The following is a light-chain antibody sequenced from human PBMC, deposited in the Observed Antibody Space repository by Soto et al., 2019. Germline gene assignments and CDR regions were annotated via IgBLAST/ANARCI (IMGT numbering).Light chain of an antibody. Sequence: EIVLTQSPATLSLSPGERATLSCRASQSVSSYLAWYKQRPGQAPRLLIYDASNRATGVPARFSGSGSGTDFTLTISSLKPDDFETYYCQQYNSYSGTFGQGTKVDIK. CDR3: QQYNSYSGT. J-gene: IGKJ1*01. CDR1: QSVSSY. CDR2: DAS. V-gene: IGKV3-11*01.